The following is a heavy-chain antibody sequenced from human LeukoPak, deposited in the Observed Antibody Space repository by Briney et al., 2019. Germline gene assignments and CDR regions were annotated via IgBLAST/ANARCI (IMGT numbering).Heavy chain of an antibody. V-gene: IGHV3-30*04. Sequence: GRSLRLSCAASGFTFSSYGMNWVRQAPGKGLEWVAVIFNDGSVQYYADSVRGRFTISRDNSKNTLYLQMNSLRGEDTAVYYCAREPRGPTVYDNSGRDSFYYWGQGTLVTVSS. CDR2: IFNDGSVQ. CDR1: GFTFSSYG. J-gene: IGHJ4*02. CDR3: AREPRGPTVYDNSGRDSFYY. D-gene: IGHD3-22*01.